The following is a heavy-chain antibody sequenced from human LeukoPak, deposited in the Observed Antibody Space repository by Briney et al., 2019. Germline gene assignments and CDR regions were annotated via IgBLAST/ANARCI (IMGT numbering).Heavy chain of an antibody. J-gene: IGHJ6*02. V-gene: IGHV4-59*01. CDR3: ARGRGAAAGTFIWYGMDV. Sequence: SETLSLTCTVSGGSISSYYWSWIRQPPGKGLEWIGYIYYSGSTNYNPSLKSRVTISVDTSKNQFSLKLSSVTAADTAVYYCARGRGAAAGTFIWYGMDVWGQGTTVTVSS. CDR1: GGSISSYY. D-gene: IGHD6-13*01. CDR2: IYYSGST.